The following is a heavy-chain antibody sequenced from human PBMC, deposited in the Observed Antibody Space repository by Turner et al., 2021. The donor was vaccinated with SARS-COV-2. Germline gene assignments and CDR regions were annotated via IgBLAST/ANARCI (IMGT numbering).Heavy chain of an antibody. Sequence: VQLVESGRGLVKPGGSLRLSCAASGFPFTSYSMNWVRQAPQKGLESVASINSGSSDIYYADSLKGRVTISRDNTKRSLFLQMNSLRVEETAVYYCARGRDYYGSGTYYNYDYWGQGTLVTVSS. CDR1: GFPFTSYS. CDR2: INSGSSDI. D-gene: IGHD3-10*01. V-gene: IGHV3-21*02. J-gene: IGHJ4*02. CDR3: ARGRDYYGSGTYYNYDY.